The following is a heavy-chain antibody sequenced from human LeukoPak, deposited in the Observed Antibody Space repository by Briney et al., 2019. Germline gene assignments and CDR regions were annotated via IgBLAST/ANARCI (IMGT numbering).Heavy chain of an antibody. CDR2: ISGSGGSK. CDR3: AKALAYCGGDCYSFGGFFDY. J-gene: IGHJ4*02. CDR1: GFTFSSYA. Sequence: GGSLRLSCAASGFTFSSYAMGWVRQAPGKGLEWVSAISGSGGSKYYADSVKGRFTIPRDNSKNTLYLQMNSLRAEDTDVYYCAKALAYCGGDCYSFGGFFDYWGQGTLVTVSS. D-gene: IGHD2-21*02. V-gene: IGHV3-23*01.